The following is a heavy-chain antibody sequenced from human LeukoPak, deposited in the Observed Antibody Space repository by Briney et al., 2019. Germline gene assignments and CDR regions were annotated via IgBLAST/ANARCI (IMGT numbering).Heavy chain of an antibody. Sequence: GGSLRLSCVASGFNFSTYAMRWVRQAPGKGLEWVSAISGSGGSTYYADSVKGWFTISRDNSKNTLFLQMNSLRAEDTAVYYCAKSGGGSSWYYFDYWGQGTLVTVSS. D-gene: IGHD6-13*01. CDR3: AKSGGGSSWYYFDY. CDR2: ISGSGGST. CDR1: GFNFSTYA. J-gene: IGHJ4*02. V-gene: IGHV3-23*01.